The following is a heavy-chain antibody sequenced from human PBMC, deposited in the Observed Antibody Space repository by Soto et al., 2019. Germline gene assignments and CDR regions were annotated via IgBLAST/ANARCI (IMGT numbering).Heavy chain of an antibody. CDR3: ARGDDSSGYYFDY. V-gene: IGHV4-39*07. D-gene: IGHD3-22*01. CDR2: IYYSGST. Sequence: SETLSLTCTVSGGSISSSNYYWGWIRQPPGKGLEWIGSIYYSGSTYYNPSLKSRVTISVDTSKNQFSLKLSSVTAADTAVYYCARGDDSSGYYFDYWGQGTLVTVSS. CDR1: GGSISSSNYY. J-gene: IGHJ4*02.